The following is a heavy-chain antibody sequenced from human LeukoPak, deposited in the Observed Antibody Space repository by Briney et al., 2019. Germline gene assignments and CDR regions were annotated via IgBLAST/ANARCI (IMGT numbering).Heavy chain of an antibody. J-gene: IGHJ4*02. CDR2: ISSSSSPI. D-gene: IGHD6-13*01. CDR3: ASHTTTAAPDY. CDR1: GFTFSCYN. Sequence: GGSLRLSCASSGFTFSCYNMNWVRQAPGKGLEWVSYISSSSSPIYYADSVKGRFTISRDNAKNSLYLQMNSLRAEDTATYYCASHTTTAAPDYWGQGTLVTVSS. V-gene: IGHV3-48*01.